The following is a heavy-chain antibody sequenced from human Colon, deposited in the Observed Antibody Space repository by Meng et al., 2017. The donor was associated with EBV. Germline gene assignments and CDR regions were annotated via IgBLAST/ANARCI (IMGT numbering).Heavy chain of an antibody. V-gene: IGHV1-2*04. CDR2: NNPNSGGT. Sequence: RLGSSGNELKRPCVSVKASFQASADTFCGFVMPGGRQAPVQGLWWIGLNNPNSGGTNYAQNFQGWVTMTRYTSFSTTYMELSMLRSDHTAVYYFARYLEVSWAVFYNWGQGTLVTVSS. J-gene: IGHJ4*02. CDR3: ARYLEVSWAVFYN. CDR1: ADTFCGFV. D-gene: IGHD3-3*01.